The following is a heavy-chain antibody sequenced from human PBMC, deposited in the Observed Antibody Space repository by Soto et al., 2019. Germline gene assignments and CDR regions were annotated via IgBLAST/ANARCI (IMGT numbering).Heavy chain of an antibody. J-gene: IGHJ5*02. Sequence: GAPVENACEDSGYTLTRLAMHWVGDTPEKGLEWMGGFDPEDGETIYAQKCQGRVTMTEDTSTDTAYMELSSLRSEDTAVYYCATGTVVVPAATLFDPWGQGTLVTVSS. V-gene: IGHV1-24*01. CDR2: FDPEDGET. CDR1: GYTLTRLA. CDR3: ATGTVVVPAATLFDP. D-gene: IGHD2-2*01.